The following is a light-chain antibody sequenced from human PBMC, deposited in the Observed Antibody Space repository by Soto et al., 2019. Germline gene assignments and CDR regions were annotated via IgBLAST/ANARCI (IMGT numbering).Light chain of an antibody. CDR3: QQYGGSPPWT. J-gene: IGKJ1*01. CDR1: QGIGNY. V-gene: IGKV1-27*01. CDR2: AAS. Sequence: IRMTQSPSSLSASTGDRVTITCRASQGIGNYLAWYQQRPGKVPKLLIYAASTLQSGVPSRFSASGSGTDFTLTISRVEPEDFAVYFCQQYGGSPPWTFGQGTKVDIK.